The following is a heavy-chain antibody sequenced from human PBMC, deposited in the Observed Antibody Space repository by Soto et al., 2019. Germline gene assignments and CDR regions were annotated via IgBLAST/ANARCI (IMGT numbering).Heavy chain of an antibody. CDR2: IYYSGST. D-gene: IGHD3-9*01. J-gene: IGHJ3*02. CDR3: ARERKANRRAYYDILTGLDAFDI. V-gene: IGHV4-31*03. CDR1: GGSISSGGYY. Sequence: QVQLQESGPGLVKPSQTLSLTCTVSGGSISSGGYYWSWIRQHPGKGLEWIGYIYYSGSTYYNPSLKGRVTISVDTSKNQFSLKLSSVTAADTAVYYCARERKANRRAYYDILTGLDAFDIWGQGTMVTVSS.